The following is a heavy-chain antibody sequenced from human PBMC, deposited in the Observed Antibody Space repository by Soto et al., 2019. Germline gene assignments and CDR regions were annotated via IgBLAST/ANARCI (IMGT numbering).Heavy chain of an antibody. CDR3: ARSQGSSTSLEIYYYYYYGMDV. CDR1: GGTFSSYA. J-gene: IGHJ6*02. D-gene: IGHD2-2*01. CDR2: IIPISGTA. V-gene: IGHV1-69*01. Sequence: QVQLVQSGAEVKKPGSSVKVCCKASGGTFSSYAISWVRQAPGQGLEWMGGIIPISGTANYAQKFQGRVTITADESTSTACMELSSLRSEDTAVYYCARSQGSSTSLEIYYYYYYGMDVWGQGTTVTVSS.